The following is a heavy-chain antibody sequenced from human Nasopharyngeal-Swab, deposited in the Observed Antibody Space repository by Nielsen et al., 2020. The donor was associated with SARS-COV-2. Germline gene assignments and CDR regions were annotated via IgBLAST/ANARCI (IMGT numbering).Heavy chain of an antibody. Sequence: SETLSLTCTVSGGSISSYYWSWIRQPPGKGLEWIGYIYYSGSTNYNPSLKSRVTISVDTSKNQFSLKLSSVTAADTAVYYCARFWQVVPAAWSPYYFDYWGQGTLVTVSS. J-gene: IGHJ4*02. V-gene: IGHV4-59*01. CDR2: IYYSGST. CDR1: GGSISSYY. CDR3: ARFWQVVPAAWSPYYFDY. D-gene: IGHD2-2*01.